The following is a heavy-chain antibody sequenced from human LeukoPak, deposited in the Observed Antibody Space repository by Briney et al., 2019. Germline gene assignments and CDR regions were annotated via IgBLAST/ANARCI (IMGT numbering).Heavy chain of an antibody. CDR1: GGSISSYY. CDR2: IYTSGST. D-gene: IGHD6-19*01. J-gene: IGHJ3*02. V-gene: IGHV4-4*07. CDR3: ARAPYSSGWYIGAFDI. Sequence: SETLSPTCTVSGGSISSYYWSWIRQPAGKGLEWIGRIYTSGSTNYNPSLKSRVTMSVDTSKNQFSLKLSSVTAADTAVYYCARAPYSSGWYIGAFDIWGQGTMVTVSS.